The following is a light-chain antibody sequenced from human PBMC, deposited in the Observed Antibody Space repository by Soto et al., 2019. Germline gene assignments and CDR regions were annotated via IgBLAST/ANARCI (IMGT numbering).Light chain of an antibody. CDR2: DAS. Sequence: EIVLTQSPDTLSLSPGERATLSCRASQSVRSSLAWYQQKPGQAPRLLIYDASNRATGIPARFSGSGSGTDFALTISSLKPEDFAVSYCQQRSNWPPEVTFGPGTKVDIK. V-gene: IGKV3-11*01. J-gene: IGKJ3*01. CDR3: QQRSNWPPEVT. CDR1: QSVRSS.